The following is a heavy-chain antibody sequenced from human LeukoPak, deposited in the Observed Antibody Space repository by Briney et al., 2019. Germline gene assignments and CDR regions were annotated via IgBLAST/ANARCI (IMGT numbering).Heavy chain of an antibody. CDR2: IYHSGST. CDR1: GYSISSGYY. D-gene: IGHD6-13*01. Sequence: SETLSLTCTVSGYSISSGYYWGWIRQPPGKGLEWIGSIYHSGSTYYNPSLESRVTISVDTSKNQFSLKLSSVTAADTAVYYCARFFGYSSSWYQFDYWGQGTLVTVSS. J-gene: IGHJ4*02. V-gene: IGHV4-38-2*02. CDR3: ARFFGYSSSWYQFDY.